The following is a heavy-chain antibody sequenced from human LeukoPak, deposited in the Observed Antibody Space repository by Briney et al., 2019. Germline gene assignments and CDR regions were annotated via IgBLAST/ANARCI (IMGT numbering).Heavy chain of an antibody. V-gene: IGHV4-59*08. D-gene: IGHD3-22*01. CDR1: GGSISSYY. CDR2: IYYSGST. CDR3: ARHSPLSYYYDSSGYFYWYFDL. Sequence: SETLSLTCTVSGGSISSYYWSWIRQPPGKGLEWIGYIYYSGSTNYNPSLKSRVTISVDTSKNQFSLKLSSVTAADTAVYYCARHSPLSYYYDSSGYFYWYFDLWGRGTLVTVSS. J-gene: IGHJ2*01.